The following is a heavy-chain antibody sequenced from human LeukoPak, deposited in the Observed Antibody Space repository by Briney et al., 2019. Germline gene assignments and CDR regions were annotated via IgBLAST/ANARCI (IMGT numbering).Heavy chain of an antibody. D-gene: IGHD5-18*01. CDR1: GGSVSRGSYY. CDR3: ARTGGYSYGFLDY. J-gene: IGHJ4*02. Sequence: SETLSLTCTVSGGSVSRGSYYWSWIRQPPGKGLEWIGYICYSGSTNYNPSLKSRVTISVDTSKNQFSLKLSSVTAADTAVYYCARTGGYSYGFLDYWGQGTLVTVSS. V-gene: IGHV4-61*01. CDR2: ICYSGST.